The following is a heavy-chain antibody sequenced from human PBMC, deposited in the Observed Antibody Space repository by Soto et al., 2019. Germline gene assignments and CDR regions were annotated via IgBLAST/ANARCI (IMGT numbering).Heavy chain of an antibody. J-gene: IGHJ6*02. V-gene: IGHV3-15*07. CDR3: TTGKVNDYGDYDYYYYGMDV. D-gene: IGHD4-17*01. CDR1: GFTFSNAW. CDR2: IKSKTDGGTT. Sequence: GSLRLSCAASGFTFSNAWMNWVRQAPGKGLEWVGRIKSKTDGGTTDYAAPVKGRFTISRDDSKNTLYLQMNSLKTEDTAVYYCTTGKVNDYGDYDYYYYGMDVWGQGTTVTVSS.